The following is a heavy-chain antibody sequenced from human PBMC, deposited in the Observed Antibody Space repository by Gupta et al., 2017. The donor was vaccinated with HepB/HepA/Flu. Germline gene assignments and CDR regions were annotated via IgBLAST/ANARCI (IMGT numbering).Heavy chain of an antibody. V-gene: IGHV3-48*03. J-gene: IGHJ6*02. CDR1: GFTFRFSDYQ. Sequence: EPLVESGGGLVQPGGSLRLSCAASGFTFRFSDYQMNWGRQAPGKGLEWVSSISSSGIIIYSAASVKGRFTVSRDNAKNSLYLQMNNLRVEETAIEYRARPRNFYHYGMDVWGQGTTVTVSS. CDR2: ISSSGIII. CDR3: ARPRNFYHYGMDV.